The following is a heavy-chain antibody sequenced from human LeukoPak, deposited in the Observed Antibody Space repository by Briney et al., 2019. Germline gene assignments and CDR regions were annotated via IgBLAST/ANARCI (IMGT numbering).Heavy chain of an antibody. CDR2: INSDGSST. J-gene: IGHJ4*02. D-gene: IGHD3-10*01. V-gene: IGHV3-74*01. Sequence: GGSLRLSCAASGFTFSSYWMHWVRQAPGKGLVWVSRINSDGSSTSYADSVKGRFTISRDNAKNTLYLQMNSLRAEDTAVYYCARANYYASGSPSSFDYWGQGTLVTVSS. CDR1: GFTFSSYW. CDR3: ARANYYASGSPSSFDY.